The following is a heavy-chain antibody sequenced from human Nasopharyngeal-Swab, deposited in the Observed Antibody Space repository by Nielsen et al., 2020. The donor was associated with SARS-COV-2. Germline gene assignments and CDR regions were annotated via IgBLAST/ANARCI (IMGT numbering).Heavy chain of an antibody. CDR3: AKGGGYSYYYGMDV. CDR2: ISGGGGST. Sequence: GESLKISCAASGFTFSSYAMSWVRQAPGKGLEWVSAISGGGGSTYYADSVRGRFTISRDNSKNTLYLQMNSLRAEDTAVYYCAKGGGYSYYYGMDVWGQGTTVTVSS. J-gene: IGHJ6*02. V-gene: IGHV3-23*01. D-gene: IGHD5-18*01. CDR1: GFTFSSYA.